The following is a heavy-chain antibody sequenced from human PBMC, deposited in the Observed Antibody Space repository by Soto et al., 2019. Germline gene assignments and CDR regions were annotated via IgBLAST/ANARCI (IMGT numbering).Heavy chain of an antibody. CDR3: VKRVGRRYNYDILTGYKGYYYCMDV. V-gene: IGHV3-23*01. Sequence: GGSLRLSCAASGFTFSSYAMSWVRQAPGKGLEWVSAISGSGGSTYYADSVKGRFTISRDNSKNTLYLQMNSLRAEDTAVYYCVKRVGRRYNYDILTGYKGYYYCMDVWGQGTTVTVSS. CDR1: GFTFSSYA. CDR2: ISGSGGST. J-gene: IGHJ6*02. D-gene: IGHD3-9*01.